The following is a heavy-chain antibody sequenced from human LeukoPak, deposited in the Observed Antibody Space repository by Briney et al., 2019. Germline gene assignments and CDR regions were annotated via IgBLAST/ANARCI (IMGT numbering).Heavy chain of an antibody. J-gene: IGHJ4*02. V-gene: IGHV3-53*01. CDR1: GLIVSSNY. D-gene: IGHD3-10*01. CDR3: ARDPSRGLYYFDH. Sequence: GGSLRHSCAASGLIVSSNYMSWVRQAAGKGLEWVAALYSGGSIYYADSVKGRFTISRDNSKNMLYLQMNSLRAEDTAVYYCARDPSRGLYYFDHWGQGTLVTVSS. CDR2: LYSGGSI.